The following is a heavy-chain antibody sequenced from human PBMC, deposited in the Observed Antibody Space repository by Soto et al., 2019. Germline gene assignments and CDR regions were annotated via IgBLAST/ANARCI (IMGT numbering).Heavy chain of an antibody. CDR1: GFIFSNAW. D-gene: IGHD2-15*01. Sequence: GGSLRLSCVGSGFIFSNAWMNWVRQAPGKGLEWVGRIKSKPDGETTEYAAPVKGRFFISRDDSKNTVYLQMNSLKTDDTAVYYCATGGYYIDYWGQGTLGTVSS. CDR2: IKSKPDGETT. J-gene: IGHJ4*02. V-gene: IGHV3-15*07. CDR3: ATGGYYIDY.